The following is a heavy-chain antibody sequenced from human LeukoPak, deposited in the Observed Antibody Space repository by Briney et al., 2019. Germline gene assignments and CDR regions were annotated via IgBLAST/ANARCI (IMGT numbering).Heavy chain of an antibody. CDR2: INHSGST. J-gene: IGHJ3*01. D-gene: IGHD4-17*01. V-gene: IGHV4-34*01. CDR1: GGSFSGYY. CDR3: ARVGHPTQRRVLSAVTIPTAGAFDF. Sequence: SESLSLTCAVYGGSFSGYYWSWIRQPPGKGLEWIGEINHSGSTNYNPSLKSRVTISVDTSKNQFSLKLSSVTAADTSVYYCARVGHPTQRRVLSAVTIPTAGAFDFWGQGTLVTVSS.